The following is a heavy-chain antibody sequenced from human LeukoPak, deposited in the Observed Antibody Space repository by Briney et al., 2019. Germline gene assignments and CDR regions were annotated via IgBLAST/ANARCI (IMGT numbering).Heavy chain of an antibody. Sequence: PSETLSLACAVYGGSFSGYYWSWIRQPPGKGLEWIGEINHSGSTNYNPSLKSRVTISVDTSKNQFSLKLSSVTAADTAVYYCASLGGNSAFGYWGQGTLVTVSS. CDR2: INHSGST. CDR3: ASLGGNSAFGY. D-gene: IGHD4-23*01. J-gene: IGHJ4*02. CDR1: GGSFSGYY. V-gene: IGHV4-34*01.